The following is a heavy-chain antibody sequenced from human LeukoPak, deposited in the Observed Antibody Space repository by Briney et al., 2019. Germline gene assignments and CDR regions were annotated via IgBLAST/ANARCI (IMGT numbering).Heavy chain of an antibody. Sequence: PSETLSLTCTVSGYSISSGYYWVWIRQPPGKGLEWIGSIYPSGSTYYNPSLKSRVTISVDTSKNQFSLKLSSVTAADTAVYYCARDRTIFGLDYWGQGTLVTVSS. CDR1: GYSISSGYY. D-gene: IGHD3-3*01. CDR3: ARDRTIFGLDY. CDR2: IYPSGST. J-gene: IGHJ4*02. V-gene: IGHV4-38-2*02.